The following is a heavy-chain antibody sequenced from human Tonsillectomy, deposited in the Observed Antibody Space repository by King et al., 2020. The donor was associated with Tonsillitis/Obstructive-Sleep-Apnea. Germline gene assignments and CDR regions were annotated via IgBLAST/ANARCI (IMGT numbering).Heavy chain of an antibody. Sequence: VQLVESGGGLVKPGGSLRLSCAASGFTFSSYTMNWVRQVPGKGLEWVSSISSSSSHIYYADSVKGRFTISRDNAKNSLYVQMNSLRAEDTAVYYCARDPLYSTASLGFKGDYWGQGTLVTVSS. CDR2: ISSSSSHI. CDR3: ARDPLYSTASLGFKGDY. J-gene: IGHJ4*02. V-gene: IGHV3-21*01. CDR1: GFTFSSYT. D-gene: IGHD6-6*01.